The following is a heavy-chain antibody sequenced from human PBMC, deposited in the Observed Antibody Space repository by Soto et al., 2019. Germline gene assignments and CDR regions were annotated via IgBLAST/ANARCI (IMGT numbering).Heavy chain of an antibody. Sequence: GGSLRLSCAAYGFTFSSYSMNWVRQAPGKGLEWVSSISSSSSYIYYADNVKGRFNISRDNAKNSLYLQMNSLRDEDTAVYYCARWVRYYGSGSYFYGMDVWGQGTTVTVSS. V-gene: IGHV3-21*01. D-gene: IGHD3-10*01. J-gene: IGHJ6*02. CDR1: GFTFSSYS. CDR3: ARWVRYYGSGSYFYGMDV. CDR2: ISSSSSYI.